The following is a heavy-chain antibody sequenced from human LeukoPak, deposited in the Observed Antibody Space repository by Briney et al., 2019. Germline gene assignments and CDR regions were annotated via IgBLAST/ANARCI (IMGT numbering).Heavy chain of an antibody. CDR3: ARHRDCSSGACYPDY. Sequence: GESLKISCKGSEYSFTSHWISWVRQMPGKGLEWMGRIAPSDSYTNYRPSFQGHVTISADKSISTAYLQWSSLKASDTAMYYCARHRDCSSGACYPDYWGQGTLVTVSS. CDR1: EYSFTSHW. D-gene: IGHD2-15*01. V-gene: IGHV5-10-1*01. CDR2: IAPSDSYT. J-gene: IGHJ4*02.